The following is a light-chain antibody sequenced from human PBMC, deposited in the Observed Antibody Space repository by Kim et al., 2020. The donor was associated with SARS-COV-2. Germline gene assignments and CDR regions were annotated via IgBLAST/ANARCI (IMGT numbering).Light chain of an antibody. CDR2: GKN. V-gene: IGLV3-19*01. Sequence: VALSQTVRITCQGDSLRSYYAPWYQQKPGQAPILVIYGKNHRPSGIPDRFSGSSSGNTASLTITGTQAGDEADYYCNSRDTNDNVVFGGGTQLTVL. CDR1: SLRSYY. J-gene: IGLJ2*01. CDR3: NSRDTNDNVV.